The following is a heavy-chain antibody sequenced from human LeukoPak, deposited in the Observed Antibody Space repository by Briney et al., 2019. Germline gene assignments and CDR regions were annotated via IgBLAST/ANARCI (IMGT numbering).Heavy chain of an antibody. CDR2: INDSGGRT. Sequence: PGGSLRLSCAASGFTFSNYAMGWVRQAPGKGLEWVSTINDSGGRTHYADSVKGRFTISRDNAKNSLYLQMNSLRDDDTAVYFCARDRAWIQLMPDYWGQGTLVAVSS. D-gene: IGHD5-18*01. CDR3: ARDRAWIQLMPDY. J-gene: IGHJ4*02. V-gene: IGHV3-23*01. CDR1: GFTFSNYA.